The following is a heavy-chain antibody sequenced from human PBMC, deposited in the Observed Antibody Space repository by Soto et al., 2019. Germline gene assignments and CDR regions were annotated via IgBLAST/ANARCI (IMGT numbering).Heavy chain of an antibody. J-gene: IGHJ4*02. D-gene: IGHD3-22*01. CDR1: GFTFSSYA. V-gene: IGHV3-23*01. Sequence: PGGSLRLSCAASGFTFSSYAMIWVRQAPGKGLEWVSAISGSGGSTYYADSVKGRFTISRDNSKNTLYLQMNSLRAEDTAVYYCAKGRSPYDSSGPTSLYYFDYWGQGTLVTVSS. CDR3: AKGRSPYDSSGPTSLYYFDY. CDR2: ISGSGGST.